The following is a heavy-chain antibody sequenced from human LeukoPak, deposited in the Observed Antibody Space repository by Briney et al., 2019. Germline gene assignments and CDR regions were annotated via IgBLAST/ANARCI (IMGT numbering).Heavy chain of an antibody. V-gene: IGHV3-30*04. CDR3: ARARSSYGYGDAFDI. D-gene: IGHD5-18*01. CDR1: GFTFSSYA. CDR2: ISYDGSNK. Sequence: SGGSLRLSCAASGFTFSSYAMHWVRQAPGKGLEWVAVISYDGSNKSYADSVKGRFTISRDNSKNTLYLQVNSLRAEDTAVYYCARARSSYGYGDAFDIWGQGTMVTVSS. J-gene: IGHJ3*02.